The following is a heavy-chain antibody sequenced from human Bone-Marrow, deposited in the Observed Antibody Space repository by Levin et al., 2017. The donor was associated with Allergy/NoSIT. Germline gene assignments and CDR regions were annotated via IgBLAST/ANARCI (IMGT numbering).Heavy chain of an antibody. CDR2: ISSSGSTI. CDR1: GFTFSSYE. V-gene: IGHV3-48*03. J-gene: IGHJ6*02. Sequence: GGSLRLSCAASGFTFSSYEMNWVRQAPGKGLEWVSYISSSGSTIYYADSVKGRFTISRDNAKNSLYLQMNSLRAEDTAVYYCARVIDKITIFGVVITRDDYYGMDVWGQGTTVTVSS. CDR3: ARVIDKITIFGVVITRDDYYGMDV. D-gene: IGHD3-3*01.